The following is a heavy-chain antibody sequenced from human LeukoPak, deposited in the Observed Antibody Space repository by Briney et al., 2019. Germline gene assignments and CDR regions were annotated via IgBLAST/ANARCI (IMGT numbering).Heavy chain of an antibody. CDR2: IYSGGAT. D-gene: IGHD2-21*02. Sequence: GGSLRLSCAASGFTFSSNYMNWVRQAPGEGLEWVSVIYSGGATYYADSVKGRFTISRDNSKNTLYLQMNSLRAEDTAVYYCAKDGYCGGDCYDYWGQGTLVTVSS. CDR1: GFTFSSNY. CDR3: AKDGYCGGDCYDY. J-gene: IGHJ4*02. V-gene: IGHV3-53*01.